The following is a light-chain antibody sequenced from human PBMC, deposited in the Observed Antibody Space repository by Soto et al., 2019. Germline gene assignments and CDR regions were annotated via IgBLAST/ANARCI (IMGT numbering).Light chain of an antibody. CDR2: GAS. V-gene: IGKV3-15*01. J-gene: IGKJ1*01. CDR1: QSVSSN. Sequence: EIVMTQSPATLSVSPGERATLSCRASQSVSSNLAWYQQKPGQAPRLLIYGASTRATGIPARFSGSGSGTEFTLTISSRRSEDFAVYYCQQYKNWRTFGQGTKVEIK. CDR3: QQYKNWRT.